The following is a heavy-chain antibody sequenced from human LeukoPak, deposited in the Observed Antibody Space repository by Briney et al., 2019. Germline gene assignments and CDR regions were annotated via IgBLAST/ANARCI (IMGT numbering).Heavy chain of an antibody. CDR1: GFTFSSYA. CDR2: ISYDGSNK. V-gene: IGHV3-30*04. Sequence: GRSLRLSCAASGFTFSSYAMHWVRQTPGKGLEWVAVISYDGSNKYYADSVKGRFTISRDNPKNTLYLQMNSLRAEDTAVYYCARGDGYSSGWYAGLVDYWGQGTLVTVSS. D-gene: IGHD6-19*01. J-gene: IGHJ4*02. CDR3: ARGDGYSSGWYAGLVDY.